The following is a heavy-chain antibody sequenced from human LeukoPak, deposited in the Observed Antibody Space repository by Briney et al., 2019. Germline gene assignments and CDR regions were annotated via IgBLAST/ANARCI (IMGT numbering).Heavy chain of an antibody. CDR2: INHSGST. J-gene: IGHJ4*02. CDR1: GGSFSGYY. Sequence: SETLSLTCAVYGGSFSGYYWSWIRQPPGKGLEWIGEINHSGSTNYNPSLKSRVTISVDTSKNQFSLKLSSVTAADTAVYYCASILGDLPFYYFDYWGQGTLVTVSS. CDR3: ASILGDLPFYYFDY. D-gene: IGHD3-16*01. V-gene: IGHV4-34*01.